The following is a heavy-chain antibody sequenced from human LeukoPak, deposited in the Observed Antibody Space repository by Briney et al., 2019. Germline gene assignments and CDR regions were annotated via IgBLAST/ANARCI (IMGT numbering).Heavy chain of an antibody. CDR1: GYTFTGYY. D-gene: IGHD3-22*01. CDR3: ARDADYYDSSGYYAGYFDY. J-gene: IGHJ4*02. Sequence: ASVKVSCKASGYTFTGYYMHWVRQAPGQGLEWMGWNNPNSGGTNYAQKFQGRVTMTRDTSISTAYMELSRLRSDDTAVYYCARDADYYDSSGYYAGYFDYWGQGTLVTVSS. V-gene: IGHV1-2*02. CDR2: NNPNSGGT.